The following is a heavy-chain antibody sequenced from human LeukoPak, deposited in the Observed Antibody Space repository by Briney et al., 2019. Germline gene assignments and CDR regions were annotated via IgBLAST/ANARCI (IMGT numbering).Heavy chain of an antibody. D-gene: IGHD1-26*01. Sequence: PGGSLRLSCAASGFTFSDYYMSWIRQAPGKGLGWVSYMSSSGSTIYYADSVKGRFTISRDNAKNSLYLQMNSLRAEDTAVYYCARDDSGSYYGYYYMDVWGKGTTVTVSS. CDR2: MSSSGSTI. V-gene: IGHV3-11*01. J-gene: IGHJ6*03. CDR1: GFTFSDYY. CDR3: ARDDSGSYYGYYYMDV.